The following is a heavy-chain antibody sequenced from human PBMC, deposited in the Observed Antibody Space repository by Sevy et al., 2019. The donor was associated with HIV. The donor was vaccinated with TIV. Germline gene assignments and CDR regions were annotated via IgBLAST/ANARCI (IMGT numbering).Heavy chain of an antibody. CDR3: VKGGDFWSGYYSYYFDY. CDR2: ISGSGGST. Sequence: GGSLRLSCAASGFTFSSYAMSWVRQAPGKGLEWVSAISGSGGSTYYADSVKGRFTISRDNSKNTLYLQMNSLRAEDTAVYYCVKGGDFWSGYYSYYFDYWSQGTLVTVSS. V-gene: IGHV3-23*01. D-gene: IGHD3-3*01. CDR1: GFTFSSYA. J-gene: IGHJ4*02.